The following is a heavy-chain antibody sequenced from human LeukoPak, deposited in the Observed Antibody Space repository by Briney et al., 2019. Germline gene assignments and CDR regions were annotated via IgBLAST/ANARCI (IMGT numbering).Heavy chain of an antibody. D-gene: IGHD2-15*01. CDR3: TTVDCSGGSCSVGYFDY. CDR2: FDPEDGEI. J-gene: IGHJ4*02. CDR1: GYTLTDLS. V-gene: IGHV1-24*01. Sequence: ASVKVSCKVSGYTLTDLSIHWVRQAPGKGLEWMGGFDPEDGEIIYARKFQGRVTMTEDTSTDTAYMKLSSLRSEDTAVYYCTTVDCSGGSCSVGYFDYWGQGTLVTVSS.